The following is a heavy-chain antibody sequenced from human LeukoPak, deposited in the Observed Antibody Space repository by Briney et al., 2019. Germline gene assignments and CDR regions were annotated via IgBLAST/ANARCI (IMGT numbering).Heavy chain of an antibody. D-gene: IGHD6-6*01. Sequence: GGSLRLSCAASGFTFSDYYMSWIRQAPGKGLEWVSYISSSGSTIYYADSVKGRFTISRDNAKNSLYLQMDSLRAEDTAVYYCARDLFSSSSNDPINYFDYWGQGTLVTVSS. J-gene: IGHJ4*02. CDR3: ARDLFSSSSNDPINYFDY. CDR1: GFTFSDYY. V-gene: IGHV3-11*01. CDR2: ISSSGSTI.